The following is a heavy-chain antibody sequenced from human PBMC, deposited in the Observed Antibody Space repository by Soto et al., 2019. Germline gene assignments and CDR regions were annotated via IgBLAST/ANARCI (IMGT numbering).Heavy chain of an antibody. CDR3: ATGGGWLQNSNLRGLYFDY. Sequence: QVQLQESGPGLVKPWETLSLTCSVSGGSIRGSYCSWIRQPPEKGLEWIASISYTGSATHNPSLKSRVSVSVDTTENQCSLKRTSVTAADTATYYCATGGGWLQNSNLRGLYFDYWGQGTLVTVSS. V-gene: IGHV4-59*01. CDR2: ISYTGSA. CDR1: GGSIRGSY. J-gene: IGHJ4*02. D-gene: IGHD6-19*01.